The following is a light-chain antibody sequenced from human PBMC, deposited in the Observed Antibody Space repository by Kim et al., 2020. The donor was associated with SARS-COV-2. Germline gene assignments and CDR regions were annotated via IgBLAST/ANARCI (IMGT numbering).Light chain of an antibody. CDR2: DAS. J-gene: IGKJ1*01. V-gene: IGKV3-11*01. Sequence: LAPGERATLSCRASQSVSSYLAWYQQKPGQAPRLLIYDASNRATGIPARFSGSGSGTDFTLTISSLEPEDFAVYYCQQRSNWPGTFGQGTKVEIK. CDR3: QQRSNWPGT. CDR1: QSVSSY.